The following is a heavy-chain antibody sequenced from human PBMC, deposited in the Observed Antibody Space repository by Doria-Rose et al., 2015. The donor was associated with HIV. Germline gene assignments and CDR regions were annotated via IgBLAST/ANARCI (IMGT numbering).Heavy chain of an antibody. CDR1: GGSISHYY. CDR2: IFYTGST. Sequence: QVQLQESGPGLVKPLETLSLTCSVSGGSISHYYWSWIRQPPGKGLEYIGDIFYTGSTNHSPSLKSRVSISIDTSKNKFSLRLSAVTAADTAVYYCARVLSGTYDYWGQGTLVTVSS. CDR3: ARVLSGTYDY. V-gene: IGHV4-59*01. J-gene: IGHJ4*02. D-gene: IGHD1-26*01.